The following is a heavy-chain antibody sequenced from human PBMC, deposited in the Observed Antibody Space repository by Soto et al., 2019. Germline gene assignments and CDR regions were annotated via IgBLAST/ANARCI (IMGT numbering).Heavy chain of an antibody. CDR1: GGTFSSYA. V-gene: IGHV1-69*01. Sequence: QVQLVQSGAEVKKPGSSVKVSCKASGGTFSSYAISWVRQAPGQGLEWMGGIIPYFGTANYAQKFQGRVTIYGGGTTSTAYLGVRRPGTEDTAVFYWAGARAQEYYDSSGYNAFDIWGQGTMVTVSS. D-gene: IGHD3-22*01. CDR3: AGARAQEYYDSSGYNAFDI. J-gene: IGHJ3*02. CDR2: IIPYFGTA.